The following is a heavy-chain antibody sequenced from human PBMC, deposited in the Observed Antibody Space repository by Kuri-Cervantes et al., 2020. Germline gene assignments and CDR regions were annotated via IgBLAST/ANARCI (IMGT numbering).Heavy chain of an antibody. J-gene: IGHJ6*02. CDR3: ANPTLTIKGGMDV. CDR1: GFTFSSYG. Sequence: LSLTCAASGFTFSSYGMHWVRQAPGKGLEWVSAISGSGGSTYYADSVKGRFTISRDNSKNTLYLQVNSLRAEDTAVYYCANPTLTIKGGMDVWGQGTTVTVSS. V-gene: IGHV3-23*01. CDR2: ISGSGGST. D-gene: IGHD3-9*01.